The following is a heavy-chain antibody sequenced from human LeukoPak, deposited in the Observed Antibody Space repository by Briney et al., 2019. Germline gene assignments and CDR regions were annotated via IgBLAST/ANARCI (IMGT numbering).Heavy chain of an antibody. CDR1: GGSISSGTYY. CDR3: ARDRKYYYHMDV. Sequence: PSETLSLTCTVSGGSISSGTYYWGWIRQSPGKGLEWIGSIYHTGSTYYNPSFKSRVTMSVDTSKNQFSLKLSSLTAADTAVYYCARDRKYYYHMDVWGKGTTVTVSS. J-gene: IGHJ6*03. CDR2: IYHTGST. V-gene: IGHV4-39*07.